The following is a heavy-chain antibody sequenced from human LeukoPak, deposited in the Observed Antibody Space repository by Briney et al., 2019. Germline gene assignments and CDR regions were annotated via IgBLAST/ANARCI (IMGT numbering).Heavy chain of an antibody. CDR2: IYPGDSDT. J-gene: IGHJ4*02. D-gene: IGHD2-15*01. CDR1: GYSFTSYW. CDR3: ATSGYCSGGSCYPGLDY. V-gene: IGHV5-51*01. Sequence: GESLKISCKGSGYSFTSYWIGWVRPMPGKGLEWIRIIYPGDSDTRYSPSFQGQVTISADKSISTAYLQWSSLKASDTAMYYCATSGYCSGGSCYPGLDYWGQGTLVTVSS.